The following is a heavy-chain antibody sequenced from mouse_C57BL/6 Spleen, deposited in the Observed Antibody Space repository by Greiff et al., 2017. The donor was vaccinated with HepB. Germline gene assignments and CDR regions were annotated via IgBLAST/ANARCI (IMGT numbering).Heavy chain of an antibody. D-gene: IGHD2-5*01. J-gene: IGHJ1*03. CDR1: GFTFSDFY. CDR3: ARDAPYSNYVSYWYFDV. Sequence: EVKLMESGGGLVQSGRSLRLSCATSGFTFSDFYMEWVRQAPGKGLEWIAASRNKANDYTTEYSASVKGRFIVSRDTSQSILYLQMNALRAEDTAIYYCARDAPYSNYVSYWYFDVWGTGTTVTVSS. CDR2: SRNKANDYTT. V-gene: IGHV7-1*01.